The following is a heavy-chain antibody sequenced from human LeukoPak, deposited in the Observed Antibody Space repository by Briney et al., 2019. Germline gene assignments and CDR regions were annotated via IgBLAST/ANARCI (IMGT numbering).Heavy chain of an antibody. CDR3: ARDGVPYDFWSGYRILYYFDY. CDR1: GFTFSSYA. CDR2: ISYDGSNK. V-gene: IGHV3-30-3*01. Sequence: PGGSLRLSCAAPGFTFSSYAMHWVRQAPGKGLEWVAVISYDGSNKYYADSVKGRFTISRDNSKNTLYLQMNSLRAEDTAVYYCARDGVPYDFWSGYRILYYFDYWGQGTLVTVSS. D-gene: IGHD3-3*01. J-gene: IGHJ4*02.